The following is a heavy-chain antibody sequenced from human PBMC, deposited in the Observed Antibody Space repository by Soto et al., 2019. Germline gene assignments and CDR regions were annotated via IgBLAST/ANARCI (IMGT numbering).Heavy chain of an antibody. D-gene: IGHD2-2*01. Sequence: ASVKVSCKTSGYTFTDYYTHWVRQAPGQGLEWMGWMNPKSGGAYFAQKFQGRVTLTRDTSIGTAYIEVNSLTSDDTAVYFCTRENTETSDGLYGAFDIWGQGTTVTVSS. CDR2: MNPKSGGA. CDR1: GYTFTDYY. J-gene: IGHJ3*02. CDR3: TRENTETSDGLYGAFDI. V-gene: IGHV1-2*02.